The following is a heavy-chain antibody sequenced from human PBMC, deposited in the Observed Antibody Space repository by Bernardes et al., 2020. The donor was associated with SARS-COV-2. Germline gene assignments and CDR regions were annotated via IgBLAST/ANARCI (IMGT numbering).Heavy chain of an antibody. D-gene: IGHD3-22*01. Sequence: GGSLRLSCAASGFTFDDYAMHWVRQAPGKGLEWVSGISWNSGSIGYADSVKGRFTISRDNAKNSLYLQMNSLRAEDTALYYCAKAFDSSPAFDIWGQGTMVTVSS. CDR1: GFTFDDYA. V-gene: IGHV3-9*01. J-gene: IGHJ3*02. CDR3: AKAFDSSPAFDI. CDR2: ISWNSGSI.